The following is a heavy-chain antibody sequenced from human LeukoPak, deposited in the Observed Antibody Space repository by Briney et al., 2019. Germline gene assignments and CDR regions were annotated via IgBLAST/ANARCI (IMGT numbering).Heavy chain of an antibody. D-gene: IGHD5-24*01. Sequence: SETLSLTCTVSGGSNSSSSYYWGWIRQPPGKGLEWIGSIYYSGSTYYNPSLKSRVTISVDTSKNQFSLKLSSVTAADTAVYYCAREGIGEMATIMDYWGQGTLVTVSS. CDR3: AREGIGEMATIMDY. CDR1: GGSNSSSSYY. V-gene: IGHV4-39*07. J-gene: IGHJ4*02. CDR2: IYYSGST.